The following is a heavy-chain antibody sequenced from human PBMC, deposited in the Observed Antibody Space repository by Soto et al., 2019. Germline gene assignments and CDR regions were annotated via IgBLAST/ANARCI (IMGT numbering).Heavy chain of an antibody. J-gene: IGHJ6*03. CDR2: ISGSGGST. D-gene: IGHD3-3*01. Sequence: EVQLLESGGGLVQPGGSLRLSCAASGFTFSSYAMSWVRQAPGKGLEWVSAISGSGGSTYYADSVKGRFTISRDNSKNTLYLQMNSLRAEDTAVYYCASEPAIFGVERASYMDVWGKGTTVTVSS. V-gene: IGHV3-23*01. CDR3: ASEPAIFGVERASYMDV. CDR1: GFTFSSYA.